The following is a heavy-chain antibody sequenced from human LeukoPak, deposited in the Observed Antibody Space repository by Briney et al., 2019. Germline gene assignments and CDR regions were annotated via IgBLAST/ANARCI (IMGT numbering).Heavy chain of an antibody. Sequence: GGSLRLSCAASGFTFSNAWMSWVRQAPGKGLEWVGRIKSKTDGGTTDYAAPVKGRLTISRDDSKNTLYLQMNSLKTEDTAVYYCTTDGDPGGGWFDPWGQGTLVTVSS. CDR3: TTDGDPGGGWFDP. CDR2: IKSKTDGGTT. J-gene: IGHJ5*02. D-gene: IGHD2-21*02. CDR1: GFTFSNAW. V-gene: IGHV3-15*01.